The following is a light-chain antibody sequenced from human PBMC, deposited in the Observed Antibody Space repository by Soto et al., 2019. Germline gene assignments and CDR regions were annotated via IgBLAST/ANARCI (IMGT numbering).Light chain of an antibody. V-gene: IGKV1-5*03. Sequence: EIQLTQSPSTLSASAGDRAAISCRASQSTSSYLAWYQQKPGKAPKLLIYQASSLENGVPARFSGSGSGTEFSLTISSLQPDDFATYYWQQDSSHSTFGQGTKVDIK. CDR2: QAS. J-gene: IGKJ1*01. CDR3: QQDSSHST. CDR1: QSTSSY.